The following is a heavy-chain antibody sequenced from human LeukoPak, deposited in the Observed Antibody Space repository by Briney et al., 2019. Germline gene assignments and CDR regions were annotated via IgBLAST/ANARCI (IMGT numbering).Heavy chain of an antibody. Sequence: ASVKVSCKASGYTFTSYGISWVRQAPGQGLEWVGWISAYNGNTNYAQKLQGRVTMTTDTSTSTAYMELRSLRSDDTAVYYCARDGRLVPLIYFQHWGQGTLVTVSS. CDR2: ISAYNGNT. V-gene: IGHV1-18*04. J-gene: IGHJ1*01. CDR3: ARDGRLVPLIYFQH. CDR1: GYTFTSYG. D-gene: IGHD6-19*01.